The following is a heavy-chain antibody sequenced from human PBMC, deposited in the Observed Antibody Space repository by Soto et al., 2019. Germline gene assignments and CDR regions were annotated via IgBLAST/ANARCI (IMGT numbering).Heavy chain of an antibody. Sequence: QVQLVESGGGVVQPGRSLRLSCAASGFTFSSYGMHWVRQAPGKGLEWVAVISYDGSNKYYADSVKGRFTISRDNSKNTLYLQMNSLGAEDTAVYYCAKDRTVSHGMDVWGQGTTVTVSS. CDR1: GFTFSSYG. D-gene: IGHD4-4*01. J-gene: IGHJ6*02. CDR2: ISYDGSNK. V-gene: IGHV3-30*18. CDR3: AKDRTVSHGMDV.